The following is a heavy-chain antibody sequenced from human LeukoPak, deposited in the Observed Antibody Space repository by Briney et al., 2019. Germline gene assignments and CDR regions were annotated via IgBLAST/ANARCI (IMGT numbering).Heavy chain of an antibody. V-gene: IGHV4-59*05. D-gene: IGHD3-10*01. CDR3: ARLERLLWFGEAP. Sequence: SETLSLTCTVSGGTISSYYWTWIRQPPGKGLEWIGSIYYSGSTYYNPSLKSRVTISVDTSKNQFSLKLSSVTAADTAVYYCARLERLLWFGEAPWGQGTLVTVSS. J-gene: IGHJ5*02. CDR2: IYYSGST. CDR1: GGTISSYY.